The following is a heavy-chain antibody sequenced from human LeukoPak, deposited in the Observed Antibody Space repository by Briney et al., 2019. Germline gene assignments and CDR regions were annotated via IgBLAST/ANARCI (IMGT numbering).Heavy chain of an antibody. D-gene: IGHD2-21*01. CDR1: GFTFSSYE. Sequence: PGGSLRLSCAASGFTFSSYEMDWVRQAPGKGLEWVSYISSYGGTIYYADSVKGRFTISRDNAKNSLYLQMNSLRAEDTAVYYCARARVIDYWGQGTLVTVSS. CDR2: ISSYGGTI. J-gene: IGHJ4*02. CDR3: ARARVIDY. V-gene: IGHV3-48*03.